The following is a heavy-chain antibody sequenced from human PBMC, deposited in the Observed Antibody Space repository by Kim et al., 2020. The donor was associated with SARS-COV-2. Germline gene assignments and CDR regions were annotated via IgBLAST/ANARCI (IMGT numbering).Heavy chain of an antibody. J-gene: IGHJ4*02. V-gene: IGHV3-48*03. D-gene: IGHD2-15*01. Sequence: TDYADAVRGRFTISRDNAKKSLYLQMKGLRADDTALYYCTRDNHGVADFDSWGQGALVTVSS. CDR3: TRDNHGVADFDS. CDR2: T.